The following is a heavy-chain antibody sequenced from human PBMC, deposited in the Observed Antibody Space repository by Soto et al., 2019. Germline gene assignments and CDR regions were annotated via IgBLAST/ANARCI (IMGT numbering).Heavy chain of an antibody. Sequence: QVQLVQSGAEEKKPGASVKVSCKASGYTFSSYAMDWVRQAPGQRLEWMGWINAGNGNTKYSQKFQGRVTISSDTSASTAYMELSSLRSEDTAVYYCARDLGWLQFDYWGQGTLVTVSS. CDR2: INAGNGNT. CDR1: GYTFSSYA. CDR3: ARDLGWLQFDY. D-gene: IGHD5-12*01. J-gene: IGHJ4*02. V-gene: IGHV1-3*05.